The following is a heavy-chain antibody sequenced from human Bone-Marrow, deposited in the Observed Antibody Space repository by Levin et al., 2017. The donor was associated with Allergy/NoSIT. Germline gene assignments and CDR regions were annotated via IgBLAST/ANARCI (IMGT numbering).Heavy chain of an antibody. CDR3: TTTPVDYYGSGSSNYYYYGMDV. V-gene: IGHV3-15*01. CDR1: GFTFSNAW. J-gene: IGHJ6*02. Sequence: GESLKISCAASGFTFSNAWMSWVRQAPGKGLEWVGRIKSKTDGGTTDYAAPVKGRFTISRDDSKNTLYLQMNSLKTEDTAVYYCTTTPVDYYGSGSSNYYYYGMDVWGQGTTVTVSS. D-gene: IGHD3-10*01. CDR2: IKSKTDGGTT.